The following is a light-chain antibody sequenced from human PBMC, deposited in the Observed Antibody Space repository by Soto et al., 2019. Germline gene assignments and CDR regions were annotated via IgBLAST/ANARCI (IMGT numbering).Light chain of an antibody. Sequence: DIQLTQSPSFLSASVGDRVTITCRASEDISSYLTWYHQKPGKIPKFLISSASTLQSGVPPRFSGSGSGTEFTLTISGLQPEDFATYYCQQFNSHPITLDQGTRLEI. J-gene: IGKJ5*01. CDR1: EDISSY. CDR2: SAS. V-gene: IGKV1-9*01. CDR3: QQFNSHPIT.